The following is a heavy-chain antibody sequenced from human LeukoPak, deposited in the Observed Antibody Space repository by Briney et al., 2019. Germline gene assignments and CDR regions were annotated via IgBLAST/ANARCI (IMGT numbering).Heavy chain of an antibody. CDR1: GFTVSNNY. CDR3: ARDRDPLLYDSSGYYYY. D-gene: IGHD3-22*01. V-gene: IGHV3-66*01. CDR2: IYSGGST. Sequence: GGSLRLSCAASGFTVSNNYMNWVRQAPGKGLEWVSVIYSGGSTSYADSVKGRFTISRDNSRNTVSLQMNTLRAEDTAVYYCARDRDPLLYDSSGYYYYWGQGTLVTVSS. J-gene: IGHJ4*02.